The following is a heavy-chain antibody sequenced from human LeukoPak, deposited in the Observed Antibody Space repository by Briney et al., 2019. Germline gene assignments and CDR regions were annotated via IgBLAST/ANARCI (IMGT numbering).Heavy chain of an antibody. CDR3: ARDRGFGYDSSGYRGDAFDI. V-gene: IGHV3-23*01. Sequence: GGSLRLSCAASGFTFSNYAMTWVRQAPGKGLEWVSIISGSNSSTYYADSVKGRFTISRDNSKNTVYLQMTSLRADDTAVYHCARDRGFGYDSSGYRGDAFDIWGQGTMVTVSS. D-gene: IGHD3-22*01. CDR1: GFTFSNYA. J-gene: IGHJ3*02. CDR2: ISGSNSST.